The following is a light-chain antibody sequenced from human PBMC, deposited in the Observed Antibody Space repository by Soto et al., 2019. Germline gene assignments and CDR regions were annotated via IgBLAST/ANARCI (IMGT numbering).Light chain of an antibody. V-gene: IGLV1-40*01. CDR2: GNS. J-gene: IGLJ2*01. Sequence: QSVLTQPPSVSGAPGQRVTISCTGSSSNIGAGYDVHWYQQLPGTAPKLLIYGNSNRHSGVPDRFSGSKSGTSDSLAITGRQAEDEADYYCQSYDSSLSGVVFGGGTKLTVL. CDR1: SSNIGAGYD. CDR3: QSYDSSLSGVV.